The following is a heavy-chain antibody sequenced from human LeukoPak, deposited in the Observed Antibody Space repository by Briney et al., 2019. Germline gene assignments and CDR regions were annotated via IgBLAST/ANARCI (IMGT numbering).Heavy chain of an antibody. CDR3: AKGAFAPTYYYDSSGPFDY. Sequence: GGSLRLSCAASGFTFDDYAMHWVRQAPGKGLEWVSGISWNSGSIGYADSVKGRFTISRDNAKNSLYLQMNSLRAEDTALYYCAKGAFAPTYYYDSSGPFDYWGQGTLVTVSS. J-gene: IGHJ4*02. CDR1: GFTFDDYA. D-gene: IGHD3-22*01. V-gene: IGHV3-9*01. CDR2: ISWNSGSI.